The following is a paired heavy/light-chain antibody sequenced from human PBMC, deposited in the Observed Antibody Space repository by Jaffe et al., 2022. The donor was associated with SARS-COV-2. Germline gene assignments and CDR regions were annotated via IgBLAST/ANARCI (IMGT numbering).Heavy chain of an antibody. CDR1: GGSISSSSSY. Sequence: QLQLQESGPGLVKPPETLSLTCTVSGGSISSSSSYWGWVRQSPGKGLEWIGSISHTGTTYYNPSLKSRVTMSVDTPQNQFSLKVTSVTAADTAVYYCARNFPTGNDYVWGSYQPAAHDYWGQGILVTVSS. D-gene: IGHD3-16*02. V-gene: IGHV4-39*01. J-gene: IGHJ4*02. CDR2: ISHTGTT. CDR3: ARNFPTGNDYVWGSYQPAAHDY.
Light chain of an antibody. CDR2: WAS. CDR1: QSVLYSFNNKNY. CDR3: QQYYSALPLT. J-gene: IGKJ3*01. Sequence: DIVMTQSPDSLAVSLGERATINCKSSQSVLYSFNNKNYLAWYQQKPGQPPKLLINWASTREFGVPDRFSGSGSGTDFTLTISSLQAEDVAVYYCQQYYSALPLTFGPGTKVEIK. V-gene: IGKV4-1*01.